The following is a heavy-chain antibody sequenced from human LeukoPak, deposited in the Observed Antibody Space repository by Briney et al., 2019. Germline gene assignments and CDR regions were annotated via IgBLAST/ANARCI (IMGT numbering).Heavy chain of an antibody. CDR1: GGSISSGSYY. J-gene: IGHJ4*02. D-gene: IGHD1-20*01. CDR3: ARDNWNEVDY. V-gene: IGHV4-61*02. Sequence: PSETLSLTCTVSGGSISSGSYYWSWIRQPAGKGLEWIGRVFTGGSTTYNPSLQSRVTISLNTASNQFSLKLSSATAADTAVYYCARDNWNEVDYWGQGTLVTVSS. CDR2: VFTGGST.